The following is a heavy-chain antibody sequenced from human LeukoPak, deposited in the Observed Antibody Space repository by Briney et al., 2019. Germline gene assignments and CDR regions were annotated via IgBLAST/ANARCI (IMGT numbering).Heavy chain of an antibody. D-gene: IGHD2-2*01. V-gene: IGHV3-21*01. Sequence: GGSLRLSCAASGFTFSSYSMNWVRQAPGKGLEWVSSISSSSSYIYYADSVKGRFTISRDNAKNSLYLQMNSLRAEDTAVYYCARVSYCSSTSCYGGPMDVWGKGTTVTVSS. J-gene: IGHJ6*03. CDR1: GFTFSSYS. CDR2: ISSSSSYI. CDR3: ARVSYCSSTSCYGGPMDV.